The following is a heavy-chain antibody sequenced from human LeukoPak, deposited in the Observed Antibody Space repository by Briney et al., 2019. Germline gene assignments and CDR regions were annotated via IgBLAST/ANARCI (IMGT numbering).Heavy chain of an antibody. CDR2: IWYDGSNK. CDR3: ARDRGVDYFDY. D-gene: IGHD3-3*01. CDR1: GFTFSTYA. Sequence: GGSLRLSCAASGFTFSTYAMNWLRQAPGKGLEWVAVIWYDGSNKYYADSVKGRFTFSRDNSKNTLYLQMNSLRVEDTAVYYCARDRGVDYFDYWGQGTLVTVSS. V-gene: IGHV3-33*08. J-gene: IGHJ4*02.